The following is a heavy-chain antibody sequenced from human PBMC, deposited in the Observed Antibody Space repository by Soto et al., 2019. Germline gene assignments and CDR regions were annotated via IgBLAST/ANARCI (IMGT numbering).Heavy chain of an antibody. CDR1: GVSIISHY. D-gene: IGHD5-12*01. J-gene: IGHJ4*02. CDR2: IYAGGST. CDR3: ASGENGYNKFYFDF. V-gene: IGHV3-53*01. Sequence: EVQLVESGGGLIQPGGSLRLSCAASGVSIISHYMSWVRQAPGKGLEWISLIYAGGSTFYADSVKGRFTISRDNSKNTLYLQTDSLTAEDTAVYYCASGENGYNKFYFDFWGQGTLVTVSS.